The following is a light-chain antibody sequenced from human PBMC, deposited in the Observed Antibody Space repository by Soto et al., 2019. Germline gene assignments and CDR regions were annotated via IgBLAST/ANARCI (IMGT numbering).Light chain of an antibody. J-gene: IGKJ2*01. CDR1: QNINSY. CDR2: VAS. CDR3: QKSEGPQYT. V-gene: IGKV1-39*01. Sequence: DIQMTQSPSSLSASVGDTVTISCRASQNINSYLNWYQQKPGKAPELLIYVASTLQSGVPSRFGGGGFGKYSTRTNRSLNPEVFATYDCQKSEGPQYTSGQGT.